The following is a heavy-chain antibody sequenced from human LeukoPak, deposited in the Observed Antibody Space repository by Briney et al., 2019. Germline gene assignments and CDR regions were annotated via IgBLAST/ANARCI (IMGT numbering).Heavy chain of an antibody. CDR3: ARSGSYSQSFPL. J-gene: IGHJ4*02. CDR2: IYSSGSS. Sequence: KPSETLSLTCTVSGGSITNYYWSWIRQPPGMGLEWIGYIYSSGSSNYNPSLKSRVTISVDTSKNQFSLKLTSVTAADTAVYHCARSGSYSQSFPLWGQGTLVTVSS. D-gene: IGHD1-26*01. V-gene: IGHV4-59*01. CDR1: GGSITNYY.